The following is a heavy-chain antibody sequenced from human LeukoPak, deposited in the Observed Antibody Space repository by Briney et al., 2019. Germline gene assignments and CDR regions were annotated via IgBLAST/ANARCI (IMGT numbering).Heavy chain of an antibody. J-gene: IGHJ4*02. Sequence: PGGSLRLSCAASGFTFGSYSMHWVRQAPGKGLEWVAVISYDGYEKNYGDPVKGRFTISRENFKSTLFLQMNSLRAEDTAVYYCAKDVRPEEEYYYGSGSPDYWGQGTLVTVSS. D-gene: IGHD3-10*01. CDR3: AKDVRPEEEYYYGSGSPDY. CDR1: GFTFGSYS. V-gene: IGHV3-30-3*01. CDR2: ISYDGYEK.